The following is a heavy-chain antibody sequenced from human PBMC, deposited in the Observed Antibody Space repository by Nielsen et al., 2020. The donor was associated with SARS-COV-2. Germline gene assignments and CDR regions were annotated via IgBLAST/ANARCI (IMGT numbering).Heavy chain of an antibody. J-gene: IGHJ5*02. V-gene: IGHV5-10-1*01. CDR3: ARHSNYYGSGTMSGWFDP. CDR1: GYSFSSYW. CDR2: IDPSDSYI. D-gene: IGHD3-10*01. Sequence: GESLKISCEASGYSFSSYWISWVRQMPGKGPEWMGRIDPSDSYINYSPSFQGHVTISADKSISTAYLQWSSLKASDTAMYYCARHSNYYGSGTMSGWFDPWSQGTLVTVSS.